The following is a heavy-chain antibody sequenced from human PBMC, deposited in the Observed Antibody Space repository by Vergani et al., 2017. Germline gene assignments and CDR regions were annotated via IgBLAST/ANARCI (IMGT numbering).Heavy chain of an antibody. D-gene: IGHD3-10*01. Sequence: EVQLVESGGGLVQPGGSLRLSCAASGFTFSSYWMHWVRQDPGKGLVWVSRINSEGSSTSYADSVKGRFIVSRDNAKNTLYLQMNSLRAEDTAVYYCARGLGPRSNWFDPWGQGTLVTVSS. CDR3: ARGLGPRSNWFDP. V-gene: IGHV3-74*01. J-gene: IGHJ5*02. CDR1: GFTFSSYW. CDR2: INSEGSST.